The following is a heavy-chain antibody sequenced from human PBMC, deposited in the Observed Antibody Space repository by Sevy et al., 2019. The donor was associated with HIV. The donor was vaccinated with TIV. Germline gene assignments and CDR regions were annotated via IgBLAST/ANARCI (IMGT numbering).Heavy chain of an antibody. Sequence: SETLSLTCSVSGGSISDYYWIWIRQPPGKGLEWIGFVFYTGSTNYNPSLVSRVTMSADMSKNQFSLKLSSVTAADTAVYFCARGGEELALNWFDPWGQGTLVTVSS. CDR3: ARGGEELALNWFDP. D-gene: IGHD1-26*01. CDR2: VFYTGST. V-gene: IGHV4-59*01. J-gene: IGHJ5*02. CDR1: GGSISDYY.